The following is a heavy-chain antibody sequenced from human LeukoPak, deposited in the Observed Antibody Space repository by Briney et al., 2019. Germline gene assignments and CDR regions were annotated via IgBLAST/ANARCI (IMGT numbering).Heavy chain of an antibody. D-gene: IGHD1-26*01. CDR2: ISSSSGTM. CDR1: GFTFSSYS. Sequence: GGSLRLFCAASGFTFSSYSMNWVRQAPGKGLEWISYISSSSGTMLYSDSVKGRFTISRDNARNSLFLPMSSLRAEDTAVYFCARGGNYYNEAFDIWGRGTMVTVSS. J-gene: IGHJ3*02. V-gene: IGHV3-48*01. CDR3: ARGGNYYNEAFDI.